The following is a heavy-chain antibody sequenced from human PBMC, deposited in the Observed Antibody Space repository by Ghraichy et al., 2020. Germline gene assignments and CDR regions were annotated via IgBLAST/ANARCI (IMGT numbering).Heavy chain of an antibody. D-gene: IGHD3-22*01. Sequence: SETLSLTCTVSGGSISSYYWSWIRQPPGKGLEWIGYIYYSGGTTYNPSLKNRVTISVDKSKNQFSLQLSSVTAADTAVYYCSRTYYYDSSGYNFDYWGPGTLVTVSS. CDR3: SRTYYYDSSGYNFDY. V-gene: IGHV4-59*01. CDR2: IYYSGGT. J-gene: IGHJ4*02. CDR1: GGSISSYY.